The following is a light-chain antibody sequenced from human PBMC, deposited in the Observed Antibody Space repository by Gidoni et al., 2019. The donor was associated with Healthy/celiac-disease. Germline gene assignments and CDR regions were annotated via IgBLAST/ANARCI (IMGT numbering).Light chain of an antibody. Sequence: SSELTQDPAVSVALGQKVRITCQGDSLRSYYASWYQHQPGQAPVLVIYGKNNRPSGIPDRFSGSSSGNTASLTITGAQAEDEADYYCNSRDSSGNHWVFGGGTKLTVL. CDR1: SLRSYY. V-gene: IGLV3-19*01. CDR3: NSRDSSGNHWV. J-gene: IGLJ3*02. CDR2: GKN.